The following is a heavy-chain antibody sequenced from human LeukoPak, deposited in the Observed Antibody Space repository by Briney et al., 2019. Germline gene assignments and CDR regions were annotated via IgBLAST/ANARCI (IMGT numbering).Heavy chain of an antibody. Sequence: SETLSLTCTVSGGSISGYYWSWIRQPPGKGLEWIGEINHSGSTNYNPSLKSRVTISVDTSKNQFSLKLSSVTAADTAVYYCARGLYGDYGTFDYWGQGTLVTVSS. CDR1: GGSISGYY. CDR2: INHSGST. V-gene: IGHV4-34*01. D-gene: IGHD4-17*01. CDR3: ARGLYGDYGTFDY. J-gene: IGHJ4*02.